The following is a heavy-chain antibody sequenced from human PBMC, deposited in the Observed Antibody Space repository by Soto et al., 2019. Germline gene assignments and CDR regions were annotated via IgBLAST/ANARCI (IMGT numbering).Heavy chain of an antibody. CDR1: GYTFTSYY. CDR3: ARDFPKYGYCSGGSCYSNYGMDV. Sequence: ASVKVSCKASGYTFTSYYMHWVRQAPGQGLEWMGWINPNSGGTNYAQKFQGWVTMTRDTSISTAYMELSRLRSDDTAVYYCARDFPKYGYCSGGSCYSNYGMDVWGQGTTVTVSS. CDR2: INPNSGGT. J-gene: IGHJ6*02. V-gene: IGHV1-2*04. D-gene: IGHD2-15*01.